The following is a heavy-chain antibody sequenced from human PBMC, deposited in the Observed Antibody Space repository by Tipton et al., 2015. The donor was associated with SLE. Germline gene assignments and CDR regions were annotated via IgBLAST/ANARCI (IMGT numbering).Heavy chain of an antibody. J-gene: IGHJ4*02. CDR3: ARGGYSSGWYGDYFVY. D-gene: IGHD6-19*01. CDR2: IYYSGST. Sequence: TLSPTCTVSGGSISSSSYYWGWIRQPPGKGLEWIGSIYYSGSTYYNPSLKSRVTISVDTSKNQFSLKLSSVTAADTAVYYCARGGYSSGWYGDYFVYCGQGTLVTVSS. CDR1: GGSISSSSYY. V-gene: IGHV4-39*07.